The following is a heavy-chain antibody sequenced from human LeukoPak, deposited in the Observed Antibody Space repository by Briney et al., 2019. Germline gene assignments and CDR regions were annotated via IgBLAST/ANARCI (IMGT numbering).Heavy chain of an antibody. CDR1: GGTFSSCA. CDR3: ARHYGDTYFDGMDV. D-gene: IGHD4-17*01. J-gene: IGHJ6*04. V-gene: IGHV1-69*01. CDR2: IIPIFGTA. Sequence: SVKVSCKASGGTFSSCAISWVRQAPGQGLEWMGGIIPIFGTANYAQKFQGRVTITADESTSTAYMELSSLRSEDTAVYYCARHYGDTYFDGMDVWGKGTTVTVSS.